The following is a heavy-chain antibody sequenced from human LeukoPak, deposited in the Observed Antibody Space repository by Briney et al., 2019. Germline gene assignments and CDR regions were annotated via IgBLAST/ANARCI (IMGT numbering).Heavy chain of an antibody. CDR3: AKDLGIAVAGYFDY. CDR1: GFTFTNDF. D-gene: IGHD6-19*01. CDR2: ISYDGTNK. Sequence: GGSLRLSCAASGFTFTNDFMHWVRQAPGKGLEWVALISYDGTNKYYADSVKGRFTISRDNSRNTLYLQMNSLRAEDTAVYYCAKDLGIAVAGYFDYWGQGTLVTVSS. J-gene: IGHJ4*02. V-gene: IGHV3-30*18.